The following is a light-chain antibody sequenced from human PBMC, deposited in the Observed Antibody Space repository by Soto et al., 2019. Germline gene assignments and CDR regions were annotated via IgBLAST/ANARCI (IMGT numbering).Light chain of an antibody. CDR1: STNIGAGYG. Sequence: QSVLTQPPSVSGAPGQRVSISCTGSSTNIGAGYGVHWYQQRPGTAPKLLIVGNTIRPSGVPDRFSGSKSGNTASLTISGLQAEDEADYYCCSYAGSYTFDVFGTGTKVTVL. V-gene: IGLV1-40*01. CDR3: CSYAGSYTFDV. J-gene: IGLJ1*01. CDR2: GNT.